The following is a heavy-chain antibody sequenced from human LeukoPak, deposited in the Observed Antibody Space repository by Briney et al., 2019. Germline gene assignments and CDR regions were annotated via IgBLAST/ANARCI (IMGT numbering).Heavy chain of an antibody. CDR3: AKNLGPFDV. Sequence: GGSLRLSCAASGFTFNDFAMTWVRQAPGKGLEWVSSIGDAGTYYADSVKGRFTISRDNSKNMLYLQLNSLRAGDTVMYYCAKNLGPFDVRGQGTMVTVSS. CDR2: IGDAGT. V-gene: IGHV3-23*01. D-gene: IGHD3-16*01. J-gene: IGHJ3*01. CDR1: GFTFNDFA.